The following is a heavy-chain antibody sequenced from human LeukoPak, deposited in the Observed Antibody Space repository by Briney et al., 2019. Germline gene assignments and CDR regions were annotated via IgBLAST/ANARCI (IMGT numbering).Heavy chain of an antibody. J-gene: IGHJ2*01. CDR3: AREEYYFGSGSRSYWYFDL. Sequence: GGSLRLSCAASGFAFDTYTINWVRQAPGKGLEWVSSTSSSGIHTSYSDSLKGRFTISRDNTKNPLFLQMNSLRAEDTAVYYCAREEYYFGSGSRSYWYFDLWGRGTLVTVSS. CDR2: TSSSGIHT. D-gene: IGHD3-10*01. V-gene: IGHV3-21*01. CDR1: GFAFDTYT.